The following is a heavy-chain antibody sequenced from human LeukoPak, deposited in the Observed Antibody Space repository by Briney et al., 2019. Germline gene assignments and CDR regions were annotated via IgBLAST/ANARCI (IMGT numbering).Heavy chain of an antibody. D-gene: IGHD3-22*01. CDR2: ISSSGST. Sequence: SETLSLTCTVSGDSISSGDYYWSWIRQPAGKGLEWIGRISSSGSTNYNPSLKSRVTISVDTSKNQFSLKLSSVTAADTAVYYCAKSPAYYYDSSGYLYYYYMDVWGKGTTVTVSS. CDR1: GDSISSGDYY. J-gene: IGHJ6*03. V-gene: IGHV4-61*02. CDR3: AKSPAYYYDSSGYLYYYYMDV.